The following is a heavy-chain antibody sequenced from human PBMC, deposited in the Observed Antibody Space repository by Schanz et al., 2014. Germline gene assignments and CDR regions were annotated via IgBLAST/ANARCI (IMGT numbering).Heavy chain of an antibody. Sequence: EVQLVESGGGLVQPGGSLRLSCSASGFTFSIYAMHWVRQAPGKGLEWVSTIGTSGGTNYAESVKGRFTISRDNFKGALYLQMNSLRAEDTAVYYCAKGRFGELSAFDIWGQGTMVTVSS. CDR2: IGTSGGT. CDR1: GFTFSIYA. V-gene: IGHV3-23*04. CDR3: AKGRFGELSAFDI. J-gene: IGHJ3*02. D-gene: IGHD3-10*01.